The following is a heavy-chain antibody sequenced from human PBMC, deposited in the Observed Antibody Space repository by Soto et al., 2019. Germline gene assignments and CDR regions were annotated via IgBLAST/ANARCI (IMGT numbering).Heavy chain of an antibody. CDR3: ARDRPIKVRGVIITGDGMDV. D-gene: IGHD3-10*01. CDR2: IIPIFGTA. Sequence: ASVKVSCKASGGTFSSYAISWVRQAPGQGLEWMGGIIPIFGTANYAQKFQGRVTITADESTSTAYMELSSLRSEDTAVYYCARDRPIKVRGVIITGDGMDVWGQGTTVTVSS. J-gene: IGHJ6*02. V-gene: IGHV1-69*13. CDR1: GGTFSSYA.